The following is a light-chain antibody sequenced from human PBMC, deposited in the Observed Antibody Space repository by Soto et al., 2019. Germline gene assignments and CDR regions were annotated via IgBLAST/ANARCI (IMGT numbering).Light chain of an antibody. V-gene: IGLV2-14*01. Sequence: QSALTQPASVSGSPGQSIAISCTGSSSDVGIYNYVSWYQQHPGKVPKLIIYEVNYRPSGVSNRFSGSKSGNTASLTISGLQAEDEADYYCSSYTSTSTLLFGGGTKLTVL. CDR3: SSYTSTSTLL. CDR2: EVN. J-gene: IGLJ2*01. CDR1: SSDVGIYNY.